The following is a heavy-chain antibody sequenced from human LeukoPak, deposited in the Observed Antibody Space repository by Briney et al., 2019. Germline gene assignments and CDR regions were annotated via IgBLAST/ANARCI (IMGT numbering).Heavy chain of an antibody. CDR3: ARVVRPITTVRGAHPNYGMDV. D-gene: IGHD3-10*01. Sequence: SETLSLTCTVSGGSISSYYWSWIRQPPGKGLEWIGYIYYSGSTNYNPSLKSRVTISVDTSKNQFSLKLSSVTAADTAVYYCARVVRPITTVRGAHPNYGMDVWGKGTTVTVSS. CDR2: IYYSGST. J-gene: IGHJ6*04. V-gene: IGHV4-59*01. CDR1: GGSISSYY.